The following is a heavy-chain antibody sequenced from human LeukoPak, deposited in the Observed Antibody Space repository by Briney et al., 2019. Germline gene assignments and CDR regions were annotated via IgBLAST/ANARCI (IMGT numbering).Heavy chain of an antibody. CDR1: GFMFSSYS. Sequence: GGSLRLSCAASGFMFSSYSMNWVRQAPGKGLEWVSSISSSSSYIYYADSVKGRFTISRDNAKNSLYLQMNSLRAEDTAFYYCARARGPGSYYNVLDYWGQGTLVTVSS. CDR3: ARARGPGSYYNVLDY. J-gene: IGHJ4*02. CDR2: ISSSSSYI. V-gene: IGHV3-21*04. D-gene: IGHD3-10*01.